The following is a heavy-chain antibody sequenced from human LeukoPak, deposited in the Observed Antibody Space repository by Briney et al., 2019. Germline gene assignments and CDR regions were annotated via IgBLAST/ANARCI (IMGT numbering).Heavy chain of an antibody. D-gene: IGHD2-8*01. V-gene: IGHV4-34*01. CDR2: INHSGST. CDR3: ARDTRYCTNGVCSSYYYYMDV. CDR1: GGSFSGYY. J-gene: IGHJ6*03. Sequence: SETLSLTCAVYGGSFSGYYWSWIRQPPGKGLEWIGEINHSGSTNYNPSLKSRVTISVDTSKNQFSLKLSSVTAADTAVYYCARDTRYCTNGVCSSYYYYMDVWGKGTTVTVSS.